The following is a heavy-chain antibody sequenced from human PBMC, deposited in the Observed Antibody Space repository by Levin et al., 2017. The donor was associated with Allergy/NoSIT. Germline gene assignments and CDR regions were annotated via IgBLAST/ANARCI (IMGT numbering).Heavy chain of an antibody. Sequence: VASVKVSCKASGYTFTGYYMHWVRQAPGQGLEWMGRINPNSGGTNYAQKFQGRVTMTRDTSISTAYMELSRLRSDDTAVYYCARGLPGYSSSWNFDYWGQGTLVTVSS. V-gene: IGHV1-2*06. J-gene: IGHJ4*02. CDR2: INPNSGGT. D-gene: IGHD6-13*01. CDR1: GYTFTGYY. CDR3: ARGLPGYSSSWNFDY.